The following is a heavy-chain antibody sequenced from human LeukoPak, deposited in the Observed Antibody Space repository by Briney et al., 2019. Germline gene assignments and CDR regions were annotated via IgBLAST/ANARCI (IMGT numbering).Heavy chain of an antibody. J-gene: IGHJ1*01. CDR1: GGSISSSSYY. V-gene: IGHV4-61*02. CDR3: ASLMVRGVTS. CDR2: IYTSGST. Sequence: SETLSLTCTVSGGSISSSSYYWGWIRQPAGKGLEWIGRIYTSGSTNYNPSLKSRVTMSVDTSKNQFSLKLSSVTAADTAVYYCASLMVRGVTSWGQGTLVTVSS. D-gene: IGHD3-10*01.